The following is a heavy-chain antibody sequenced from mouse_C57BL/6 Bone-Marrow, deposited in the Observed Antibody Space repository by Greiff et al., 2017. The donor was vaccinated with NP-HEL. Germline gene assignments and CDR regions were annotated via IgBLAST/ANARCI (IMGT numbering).Heavy chain of an antibody. Sequence: EVKLMESGPGLVKPSQSLSLTCSVTGYSITSGYYWNWIRQFPGNKLEWMGYISYDGSNNYNPSLKNRISITLDPSKHPFFLKLNAVTTEDTATYYCARERIYYDYDAYAMDYWGQGTSVTVSS. D-gene: IGHD2-4*01. J-gene: IGHJ4*01. CDR2: ISYDGSN. CDR1: GYSITSGYY. V-gene: IGHV3-6*01. CDR3: ARERIYYDYDAYAMDY.